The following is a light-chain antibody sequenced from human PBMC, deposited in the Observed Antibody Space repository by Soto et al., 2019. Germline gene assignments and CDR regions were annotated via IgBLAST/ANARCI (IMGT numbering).Light chain of an antibody. CDR3: QQYGSSPRT. Sequence: EIVMTQSPATLSVSPGERSTLSFRSSQSVSSNFLAWYQQKPGQAPRLLIYGASNRATGIPDRFSGSGSGTDFTLTISRLEPEDFAVYYCQQYGSSPRTFGQGTKVDIK. CDR2: GAS. CDR1: QSVSSNF. J-gene: IGKJ1*01. V-gene: IGKV3-20*01.